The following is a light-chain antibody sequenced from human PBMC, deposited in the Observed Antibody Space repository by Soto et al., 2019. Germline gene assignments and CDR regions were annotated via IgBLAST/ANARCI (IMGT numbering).Light chain of an antibody. CDR3: QQRYSTPFT. Sequence: DIQMTQSPSSLSASVGVRVTITCRASQSISSYLNWYQQKPGKAPKLLIYAASSLQSGVPSRFSGSGSGTDFTLTISSLQPEDFATYYCQQRYSTPFTFGPGTKVDIK. V-gene: IGKV1-39*01. CDR1: QSISSY. J-gene: IGKJ3*01. CDR2: AAS.